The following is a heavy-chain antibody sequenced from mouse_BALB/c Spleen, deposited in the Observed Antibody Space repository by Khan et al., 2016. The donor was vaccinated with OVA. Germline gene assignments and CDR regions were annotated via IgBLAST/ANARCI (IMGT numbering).Heavy chain of an antibody. CDR3: GRAFDNGAWFAY. CDR2: IWAGGST. V-gene: IGHV2-9*02. D-gene: IGHD1-1*01. J-gene: IGHJ3*01. CDR1: GFSLSNYG. Sequence: QVQLKESGPGLVAPSQTLSITCTVSGFSLSNYGVHWVRQPPGKGLEWLGVIWAGGSTNHNSALMSRLSISKDDSKSQVFLKMNSMQTDDTAMYCGGRAFDNGAWFAYGGQGTLVTVSA.